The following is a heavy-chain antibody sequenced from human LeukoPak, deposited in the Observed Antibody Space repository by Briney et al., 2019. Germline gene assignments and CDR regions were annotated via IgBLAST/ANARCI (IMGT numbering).Heavy chain of an antibody. Sequence: GKSLRLSCVASGFTFLNYAVHWVRQAPGKGLEWVAVMSYDGKNNYYADSVKGRFTLSRDNSKNTLYLQMNSLRPQDTAVYYCAREWGAAADYWGQGTLVTVSS. CDR2: MSYDGKNN. D-gene: IGHD6-13*01. V-gene: IGHV3-30*04. CDR1: GFTFLNYA. CDR3: AREWGAAADY. J-gene: IGHJ4*02.